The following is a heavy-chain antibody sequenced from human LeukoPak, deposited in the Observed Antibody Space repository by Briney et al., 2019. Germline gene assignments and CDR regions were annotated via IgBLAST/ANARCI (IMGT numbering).Heavy chain of an antibody. Sequence: SVKVSCKASGGTFSSYAISWVRQAPGQGLEWMGGIIPIFGTANYAQKFQGRVTITADKSTSTAYMELSSLRSEDTAVYYCARGPGGRSGYYPLEDYYYYYYMDVWGKGTTVTVSS. J-gene: IGHJ6*03. CDR2: IIPIFGTA. D-gene: IGHD3-22*01. CDR3: ARGPGGRSGYYPLEDYYYYYYMDV. CDR1: GGTFSSYA. V-gene: IGHV1-69*06.